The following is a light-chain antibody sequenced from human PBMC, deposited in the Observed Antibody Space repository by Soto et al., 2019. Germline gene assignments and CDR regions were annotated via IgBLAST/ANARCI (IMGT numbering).Light chain of an antibody. Sequence: SYELTQPPSVSVAPGKTARITCGGNNIGSKSVHWYQQKPGQAPVLVIYYDSDRPSGIPERFSGSNSGNTATLTISRVEAGDEADYYCQVWDSSRYHVVFGIGTKLTVL. CDR1: NIGSKS. V-gene: IGLV3-21*04. CDR2: YDS. J-gene: IGLJ2*01. CDR3: QVWDSSRYHVV.